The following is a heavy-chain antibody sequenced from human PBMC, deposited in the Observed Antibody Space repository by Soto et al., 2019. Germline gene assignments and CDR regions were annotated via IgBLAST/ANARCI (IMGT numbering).Heavy chain of an antibody. CDR1: GGSFSGYY. CDR2: INHSGST. Sequence: LSLTCAVYGGSFSGYYWSWIRQPPGKGLEWIGEINHSGSTNYNPSLKSRVTISVDTSKNQFSLKLSSVTAADTAVYYCARYIAVAPNWFDPWGQGTLVTVSS. V-gene: IGHV4-34*01. CDR3: ARYIAVAPNWFDP. J-gene: IGHJ5*02. D-gene: IGHD6-19*01.